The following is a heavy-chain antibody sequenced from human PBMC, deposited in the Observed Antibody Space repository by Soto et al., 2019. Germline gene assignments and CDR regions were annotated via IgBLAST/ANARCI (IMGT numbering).Heavy chain of an antibody. CDR3: ARGTGEYDYVWGSYRFWRAPAFDY. J-gene: IGHJ4*02. CDR2: ISSSSSYI. D-gene: IGHD3-16*02. CDR1: GFTFSSYS. Sequence: PGGCLRLSCAASGFTFSSYSMNWVRQAPGKGLEWVSSISSSSSYIYYADSVKGRFTISRDNAKNSLYLQMNSLRAEDTAVYYCARGTGEYDYVWGSYRFWRAPAFDYWGQGTLVTVSS. V-gene: IGHV3-21*01.